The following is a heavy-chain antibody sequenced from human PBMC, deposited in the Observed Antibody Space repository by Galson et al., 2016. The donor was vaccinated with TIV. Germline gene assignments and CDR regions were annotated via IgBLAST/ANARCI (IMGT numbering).Heavy chain of an antibody. Sequence: ETLSLTCAVYGGSFSGYYWSWIRQPPGKGLEWIGEINHSGSTNYNPSLKSRVTISVDTSKNQFSLKLSSVTAADTAVYYCAKDSSADPAMVYALFDYWGQGTLVTVSS. CDR3: AKDSSADPAMVYALFDY. V-gene: IGHV4-34*01. J-gene: IGHJ4*02. CDR2: INHSGST. CDR1: GGSFSGYY. D-gene: IGHD5-18*01.